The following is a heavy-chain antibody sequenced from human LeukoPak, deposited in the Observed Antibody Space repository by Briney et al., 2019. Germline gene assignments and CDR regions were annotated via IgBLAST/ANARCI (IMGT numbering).Heavy chain of an antibody. Sequence: GRSLRLSCAASGFTFSNSGMHWVRQAPGKGLEWVAVIWYDGSNEYYADAVKGRFIISRDNSKNTVHLQMNSLRVEDTSVYYCAREISMFVNAFDLWGQGTLVAVSP. J-gene: IGHJ3*01. CDR1: GFTFSNSG. CDR3: AREISMFVNAFDL. CDR2: IWYDGSNE. D-gene: IGHD3-10*02. V-gene: IGHV3-33*01.